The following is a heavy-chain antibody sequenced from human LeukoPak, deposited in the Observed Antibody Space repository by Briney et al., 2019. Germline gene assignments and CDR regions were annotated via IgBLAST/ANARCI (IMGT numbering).Heavy chain of an antibody. D-gene: IGHD5-24*01. CDR1: GFKFDDFA. J-gene: IGHJ4*02. CDR2: ISWNSGNI. Sequence: PGRSLRLSCAASGFKFDDFAMHWVRQVPGKGLKWVSSISWNSGNIDYADSVKGRFTISRDNAKNSLYLQMDSLRPEDMAYYYCAKDMSVLGSYKPIDYWGQGALVTVSS. V-gene: IGHV3-9*03. CDR3: AKDMSVLGSYKPIDY.